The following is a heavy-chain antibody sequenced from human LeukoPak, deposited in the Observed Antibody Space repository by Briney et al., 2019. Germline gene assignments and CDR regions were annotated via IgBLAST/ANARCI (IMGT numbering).Heavy chain of an antibody. J-gene: IGHJ3*02. CDR1: GFTFSNYA. D-gene: IGHD7-27*01. CDR3: AREAGDLPQAPDAFDI. Sequence: GGSLRLSCAASGFTFSNYAMHWVRQAPGKGLEWVAVISYDGSNKYYADSVKGRFTISRDKSKNTLYLQMNSLRAEDTAVYYCAREAGDLPQAPDAFDIWGQGTMVTVSS. V-gene: IGHV3-30-3*01. CDR2: ISYDGSNK.